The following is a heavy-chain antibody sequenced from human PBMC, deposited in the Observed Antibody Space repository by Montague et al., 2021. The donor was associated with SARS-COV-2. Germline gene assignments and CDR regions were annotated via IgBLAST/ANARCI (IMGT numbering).Heavy chain of an antibody. Sequence: SETLSLTCTVSGGSISRSTSSWAWIRQPPGKGLEWIGSISYTGSTYYNPSLKSRVTISVDTSRNQFSLRLSSVTAADTSAYYCARLPLVSSWSRAAGYYYYGRDVGGQGTTVTVSS. CDR2: ISYTGST. CDR1: GGSISRSTSS. D-gene: IGHD6-13*01. V-gene: IGHV4-39*01. CDR3: ARLPLVSSWSRAAGYYYYGRDV. J-gene: IGHJ6*02.